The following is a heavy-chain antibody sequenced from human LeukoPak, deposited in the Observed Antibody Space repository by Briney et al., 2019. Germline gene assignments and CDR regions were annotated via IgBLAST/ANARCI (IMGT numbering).Heavy chain of an antibody. D-gene: IGHD3-10*01. J-gene: IGHJ4*02. CDR2: INEAGTMK. Sequence: GGSLRLSCAASGFGLGDYWMSWVRQAPGKGLEWVANINEAGTMKSVADSVKGRFTISRDNTKNSLYLEMNSLRAEDTAVYYCARDEPGYGEFLLYWGQGTLLTVSS. CDR3: ARDEPGYGEFLLY. V-gene: IGHV3-7*01. CDR1: GFGLGDYW.